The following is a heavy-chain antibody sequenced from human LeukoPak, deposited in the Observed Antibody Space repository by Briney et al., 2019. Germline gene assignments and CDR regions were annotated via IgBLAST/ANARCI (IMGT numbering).Heavy chain of an antibody. J-gene: IGHJ4*02. V-gene: IGHV3-48*01. CDR3: ATVSGRKKFDY. CDR2: ISSSSSAI. Sequence: GGSLRLSCAASGFTFSSYSMNWVRQAPGKGLEWVSYISSSSSAIYYADSVKGRFTISRDNAKNSLYLQMNSLRAEDTAVYYCATVSGRKKFDYWGQGTLVTVSS. D-gene: IGHD1-26*01. CDR1: GFTFSSYS.